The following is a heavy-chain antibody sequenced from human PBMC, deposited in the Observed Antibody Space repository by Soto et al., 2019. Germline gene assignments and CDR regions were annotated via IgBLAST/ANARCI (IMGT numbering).Heavy chain of an antibody. J-gene: IGHJ4*02. Sequence: SETLFITCTVSGGSISSSSYYWGWIRQPTGKGLEWIGSIYYAGNTYYTPSLKSRVTISVDTSKNQFSLKLSSVTAADTAVYYCAREGGRYCSGGSCQVDYWGQGTLVTVS. CDR2: IYYAGNT. V-gene: IGHV4-39*02. D-gene: IGHD2-15*01. CDR1: GGSISSSSYY. CDR3: AREGGRYCSGGSCQVDY.